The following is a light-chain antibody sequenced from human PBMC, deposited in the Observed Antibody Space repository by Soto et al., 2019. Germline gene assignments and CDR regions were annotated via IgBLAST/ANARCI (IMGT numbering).Light chain of an antibody. CDR3: QQNYITPWT. CDR2: DAS. V-gene: IGKV1-39*01. J-gene: IGKJ1*01. CDR1: QSISSY. Sequence: DIQMTQSPSSLSASVGDRVTITCRASQSISSYLNWYQQKPGKAPKLLIYDASSLQSGVPSRFSGSGSGTDFTLTISNLQPEDFATYFCQQNYITPWTFGQGTKVEIK.